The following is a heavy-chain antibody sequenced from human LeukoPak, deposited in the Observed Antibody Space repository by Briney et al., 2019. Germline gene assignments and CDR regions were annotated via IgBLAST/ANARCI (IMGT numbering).Heavy chain of an antibody. J-gene: IGHJ4*02. Sequence: GESLKISCKASGYSFTSYWIGWVRQMPGKGLEWMATIYPGDSGTRYSPSFQGQVTISADKSISTAYLQWSSLKASDTAMYYCARRTAARRAFDYWGQGTLVTVSS. D-gene: IGHD6-6*01. CDR3: ARRTAARRAFDY. CDR2: IYPGDSGT. CDR1: GYSFTSYW. V-gene: IGHV5-51*01.